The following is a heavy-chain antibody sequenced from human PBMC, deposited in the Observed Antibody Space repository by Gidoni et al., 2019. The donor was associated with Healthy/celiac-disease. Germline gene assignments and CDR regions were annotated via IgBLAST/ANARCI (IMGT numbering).Heavy chain of an antibody. CDR1: GCTFSSYG. D-gene: IGHD2-21*02. J-gene: IGHJ3*02. Sequence: QVQLVESGGGVVQPGRSLSISCAASGCTFSSYGMHWVRQAPGKGLEWVAVIWYDGSNKYYADSVKGRFTISRDNSKNTLYLQMNSLRAEDTAVYYCARDAVVTPFDAFDIWGQGTMVTVSS. V-gene: IGHV3-33*01. CDR2: IWYDGSNK. CDR3: ARDAVVTPFDAFDI.